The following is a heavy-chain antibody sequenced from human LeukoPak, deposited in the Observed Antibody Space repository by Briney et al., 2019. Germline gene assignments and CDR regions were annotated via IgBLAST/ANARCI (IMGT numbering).Heavy chain of an antibody. J-gene: IGHJ5*02. CDR2: IPYDGNNK. CDR3: ARDQRYCSGGRCYAEWFDH. D-gene: IGHD2-15*01. V-gene: IGHV3-30*04. Sequence: GGSLRLSCAASGFTFNCYAMHWVRQAPGKGLEWVAVIPYDGNNKYYADSVKGRFIISRDNSKNTLYLQMNSLRADDTAVYYCARDQRYCSGGRCYAEWFDHWGQGTLVTVSS. CDR1: GFTFNCYA.